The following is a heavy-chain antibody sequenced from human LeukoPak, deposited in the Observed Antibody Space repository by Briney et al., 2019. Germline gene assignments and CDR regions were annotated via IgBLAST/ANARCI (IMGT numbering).Heavy chain of an antibody. CDR2: IYHSGST. V-gene: IGHV4-30-2*01. Sequence: SETLSLTCTVSGGSISSYSWSWIRQPPGKGLEWIGYIYHSGSTYYNPSLKSRVTISVDRSKNQFSLKLSSVTAADTAVYYCARVSAAAGLDYWGQGTLVTVSS. J-gene: IGHJ4*02. D-gene: IGHD6-13*01. CDR3: ARVSAAAGLDY. CDR1: GGSISSYS.